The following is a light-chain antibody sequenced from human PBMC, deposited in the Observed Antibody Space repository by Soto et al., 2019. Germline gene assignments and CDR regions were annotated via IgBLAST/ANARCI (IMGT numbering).Light chain of an antibody. CDR3: QQYNSYPWT. J-gene: IGKJ1*01. Sequence: DIQMTQSPSTLSASVGDRVTITFRASQSISSWLAWYQQKQGKAPKLLIYDASSLESGVPSRFSGNGFGTEFTLTISSLQPDDFATYYGQQYNSYPWTFGQGTKVEIK. V-gene: IGKV1-5*01. CDR1: QSISSW. CDR2: DAS.